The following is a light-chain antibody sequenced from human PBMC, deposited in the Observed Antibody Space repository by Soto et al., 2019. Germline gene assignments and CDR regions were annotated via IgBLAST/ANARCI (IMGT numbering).Light chain of an antibody. CDR2: GAS. J-gene: IGKJ3*01. Sequence: IQLTQSPSALSASVGDRVTISCRASQGIASFLAWYQQRPGKAPKLLIYGASTLQSGVPSRFSGSGSRTDFTLTISSLQPEDFATYYCQQLNSFPIPFGPGTKVDI. V-gene: IGKV1-9*01. CDR1: QGIASF. CDR3: QQLNSFPIP.